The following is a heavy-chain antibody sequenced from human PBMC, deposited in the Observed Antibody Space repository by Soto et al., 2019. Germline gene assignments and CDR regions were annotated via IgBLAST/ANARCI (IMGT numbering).Heavy chain of an antibody. J-gene: IGHJ4*02. Sequence: SVKVSCKASGGTFSSFPIAWVRQAPGQGLEWVGGIMPIFGTTKYAQNFRDRVTIYADESTSTAYMELSSLQFEDTAVYYCAMIEYSSGSDYWGQGTLVTVSS. CDR3: AMIEYSSGSDY. V-gene: IGHV1-69*13. D-gene: IGHD6-19*01. CDR2: IMPIFGTT. CDR1: GGTFSSFP.